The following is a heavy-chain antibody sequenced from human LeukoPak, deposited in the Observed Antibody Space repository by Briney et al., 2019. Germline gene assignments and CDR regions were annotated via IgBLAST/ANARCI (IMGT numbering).Heavy chain of an antibody. D-gene: IGHD4-17*01. CDR2: IRYDGSNK. CDR3: AKPMTTVTPFDY. Sequence: GALRLSCAASGFTFNNYGMHWVRQAPGKGLEWVAFIRYDGSNKYYAESVKGRFTISRDDSKNTLHLQMKSLRAEDTAVYYCAKPMTTVTPFDYWGQGTLVTVSS. V-gene: IGHV3-30*02. J-gene: IGHJ4*02. CDR1: GFTFNNYG.